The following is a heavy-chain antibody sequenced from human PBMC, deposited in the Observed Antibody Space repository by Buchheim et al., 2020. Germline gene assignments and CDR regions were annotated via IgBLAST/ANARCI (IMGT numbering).Heavy chain of an antibody. D-gene: IGHD3-10*01. V-gene: IGHV4-30-4*01. CDR1: GGSISSGDYY. J-gene: IGHJ6*02. CDR2: INHSGST. Sequence: QVQLQESGPGLVKPSQTLSLTCTVSGGSISSGDYYWSWIRQPPGKGLEWIGEINHSGSTNYNPSLKSRVTISVDTSKNQFSLKLSSVTAADTAVYYCARGRLLWFGGGYYGMDVWGQGTT. CDR3: ARGRLLWFGGGYYGMDV.